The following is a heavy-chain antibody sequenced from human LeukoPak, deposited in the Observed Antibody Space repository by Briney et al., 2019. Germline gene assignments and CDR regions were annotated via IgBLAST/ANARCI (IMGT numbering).Heavy chain of an antibody. CDR1: GFTFSSYA. CDR2: ISGSGGST. V-gene: IGHV3-23*01. J-gene: IGHJ4*02. Sequence: PGGSLRLSCAASGFTFSSYAMSWVRQAPGKGLEWVSAISGSGGSTYYADSVKGRFTISRDNSKNTLYLQMNSLRAEDTAVYYCAKDRPDYYGSGTTPFDYWGQGTLVTVSS. D-gene: IGHD3-10*01. CDR3: AKDRPDYYGSGTTPFDY.